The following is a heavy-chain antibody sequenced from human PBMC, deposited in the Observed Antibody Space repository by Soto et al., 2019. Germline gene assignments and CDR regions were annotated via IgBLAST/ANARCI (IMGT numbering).Heavy chain of an antibody. J-gene: IGHJ4*02. CDR3: ARGAHYYDSSGYYFFDY. V-gene: IGHV1-69*01. CDR1: GGTFSSYA. CDR2: IIPIFGTA. Sequence: QVQLVQSGAEVKKPGSSVKVSCKASGGTFSSYAISWVRQAPGQGLEWMGGIIPIFGTANYAQKFQGRVTITADESTSTAYMKLSSLRSEDTAVYYCARGAHYYDSSGYYFFDYWGQGTLVTVSS. D-gene: IGHD3-22*01.